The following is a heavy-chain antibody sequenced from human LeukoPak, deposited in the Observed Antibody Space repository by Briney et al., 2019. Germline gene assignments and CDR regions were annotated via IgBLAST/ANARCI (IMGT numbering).Heavy chain of an antibody. J-gene: IGHJ4*02. Sequence: GGSLRLSCTASGFTFSNYWMHWVRQAPGKGRVWVSRIDTDGTRTYYADSVKGRFTISRDNAKNTLYLQRDNLRAEDTAVYYCARGLLTQSTVTLGYWGQGTLVTVSS. V-gene: IGHV3-74*01. CDR1: GFTFSNYW. CDR3: ARGLLTQSTVTLGY. D-gene: IGHD4-17*01. CDR2: IDTDGTRT.